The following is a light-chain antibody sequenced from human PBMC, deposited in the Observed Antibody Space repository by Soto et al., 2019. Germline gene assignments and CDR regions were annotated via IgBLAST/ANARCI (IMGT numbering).Light chain of an antibody. Sequence: EIVLTQSPGSLSLSPGPLATLSCRASQSVDTTFFAWYQKKPGQAPRLLIYGASKRATGIPDRFSGSGSGTEFTIIISRLEPEDFAVYYCQQYMSSVTFGQGTNVDIK. CDR2: GAS. V-gene: IGKV3-20*01. J-gene: IGKJ1*01. CDR1: QSVDTTF. CDR3: QQYMSSVT.